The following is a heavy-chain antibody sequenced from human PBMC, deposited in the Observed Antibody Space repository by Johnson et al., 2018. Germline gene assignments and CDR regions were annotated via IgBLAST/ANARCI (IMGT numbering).Heavy chain of an antibody. Sequence: QVQLVESGGGLVKPGGSLRLSCAASGFTFSSYGMHWVRQAPGKGLEWVAVISYDGSNKYYADSVKGRFTISRDNSKNTLYLQMNRLRAEDTAVYYCAREVAAAGTPWFDPWGQGTLVTVSS. CDR2: ISYDGSNK. D-gene: IGHD6-13*01. CDR1: GFTFSSYG. V-gene: IGHV3-30*03. J-gene: IGHJ5*02. CDR3: AREVAAAGTPWFDP.